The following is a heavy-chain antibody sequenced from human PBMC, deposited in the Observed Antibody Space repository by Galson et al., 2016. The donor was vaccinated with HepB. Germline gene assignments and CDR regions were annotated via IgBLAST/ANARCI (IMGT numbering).Heavy chain of an antibody. CDR3: ARAFSRESGFDY. CDR1: GFTFSSYS. CDR2: ISSRRSYI. V-gene: IGHV3-21*01. Sequence: SLRLSCAASGFTFSSYSMNWVRQAPGKGLEWVSSISSRRSYIYHADSVKGRFTISRDNAKNSLYLQMNSRRAEDTAVYYWARAFSRESGFDYGGQGTLVTVSS. J-gene: IGHJ4*02. D-gene: IGHD3-10*01.